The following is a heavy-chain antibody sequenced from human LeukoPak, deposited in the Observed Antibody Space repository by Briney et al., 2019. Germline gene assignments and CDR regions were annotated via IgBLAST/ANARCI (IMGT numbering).Heavy chain of an antibody. V-gene: IGHV4-61*08. CDR2: IYYSGST. CDR1: GDSISSGDYY. Sequence: SSETLSLTFTVSGDSISSGDYYWSWIRQPPGKGLEWIGYIYYSGSTNYNPSRKSRVTISVDTSKNQFSLKLSSVTAADTAVYYCAREPRGYSSGWYGNWFDPWGQGTLVTVSS. CDR3: AREPRGYSSGWYGNWFDP. J-gene: IGHJ5*02. D-gene: IGHD6-19*01.